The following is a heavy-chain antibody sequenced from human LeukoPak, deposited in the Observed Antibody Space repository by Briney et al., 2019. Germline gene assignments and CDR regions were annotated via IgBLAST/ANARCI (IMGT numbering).Heavy chain of an antibody. CDR3: ARNSDSIRFAMDV. CDR2: IYYRGTT. D-gene: IGHD1-26*01. CDR1: GGSISGCSSY. Sequence: PSETLSLTCTGSGGSISGCSSYWGWIRQPPGEGLEWIGNIYYRGTTYYSPSLKSLVTISVDTSMNLFSLNLSSVTAADTAVYYCARNSDSIRFAMDVWGQGTTGTVSS. V-gene: IGHV4-39*01. J-gene: IGHJ6*02.